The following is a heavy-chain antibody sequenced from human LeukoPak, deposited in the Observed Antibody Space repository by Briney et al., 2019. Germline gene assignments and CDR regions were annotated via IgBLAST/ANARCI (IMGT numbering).Heavy chain of an antibody. V-gene: IGHV3-66*01. CDR2: IYSGGST. Sequence: GGSLRLSCAASGFTVSSNFMSWVRQAPGKGLEWVSVIYSGGSTYYADSVKGRFTISRDNSKNTLYLQMNSLRAEDTAVYYCARGGHRTYYYDSSGANWFDPWGQGTLVTVSS. D-gene: IGHD3-22*01. J-gene: IGHJ5*02. CDR1: GFTVSSNF. CDR3: ARGGHRTYYYDSSGANWFDP.